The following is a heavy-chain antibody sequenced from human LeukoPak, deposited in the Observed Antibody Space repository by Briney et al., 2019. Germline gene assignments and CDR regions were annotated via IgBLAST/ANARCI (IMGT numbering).Heavy chain of an antibody. CDR2: INQDGGTT. CDR1: GFTFSSLW. CDR3: TKDRQGPNQYHMDV. V-gene: IGHV3-7*01. J-gene: IGHJ6*03. Sequence: GGSLRLSCAASGFTFSSLWMSWVRQAPGRGPEWVANINQDGGTTYNVASVKGRFTISRDNAKNSLSLQMSSLRAEDTAVYYCTKDRQGPNQYHMDVWGKGTTVTVSS.